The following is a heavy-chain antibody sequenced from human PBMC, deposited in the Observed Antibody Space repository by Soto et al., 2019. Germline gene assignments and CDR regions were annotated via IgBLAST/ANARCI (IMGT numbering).Heavy chain of an antibody. CDR1: GFTFSSYG. CDR2: ISYDGSNK. V-gene: IGHV3-30*18. CDR3: AKPAGYVVDAFDI. Sequence: QVQLVESGGGVVQPGRSLRLSCAASGFTFSSYGMHWVRQAPGKGLEWVAVISYDGSNKYYADSVKGRFTISRDNSKNTLYLQMNSLRAEDMAVYYCAKPAGYVVDAFDIWGQGTMVTVSS. J-gene: IGHJ3*02. D-gene: IGHD5-12*01.